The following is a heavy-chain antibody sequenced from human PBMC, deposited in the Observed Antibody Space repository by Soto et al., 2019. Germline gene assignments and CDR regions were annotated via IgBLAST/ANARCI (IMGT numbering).Heavy chain of an antibody. CDR3: AADVLTYGNGGYFFDGFDT. CDR1: GYTFTSYA. V-gene: IGHV1-3*01. J-gene: IGHJ3*02. D-gene: IGHD2-15*01. Sequence: ASVKVSCKASGYTFTSYAMHWVRQAPGQRLEWMGWINAGNGNTKYSQKFQGRVTITRDTSASTAYMELSSLRSEDTAVYYCAADVLTYGNGGYFFDGFDTWGQGTKVTVSS. CDR2: INAGNGNT.